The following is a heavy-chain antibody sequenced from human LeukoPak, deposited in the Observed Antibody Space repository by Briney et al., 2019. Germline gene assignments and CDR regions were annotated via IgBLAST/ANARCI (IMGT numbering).Heavy chain of an antibody. J-gene: IGHJ6*02. D-gene: IGHD6-13*01. CDR3: VKDRAAAGTGYYYGMDV. Sequence: GGSLRLSCSASGFTFSSYAMHWVRQAPGKGLEYVSAISSNGGSTYYADSVKGRFTIPRDNSKNTLYLQMSSLRAENTAVYYCVKDRAAAGTGYYYGMDVWGQGTTVTVSS. CDR2: ISSNGGST. CDR1: GFTFSSYA. V-gene: IGHV3-64D*09.